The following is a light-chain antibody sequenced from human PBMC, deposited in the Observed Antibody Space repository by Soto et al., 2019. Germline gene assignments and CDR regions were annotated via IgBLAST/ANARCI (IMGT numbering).Light chain of an antibody. CDR2: QDT. V-gene: IGLV3-1*01. CDR1: KLGDKY. J-gene: IGLJ1*01. Sequence: SYELTQPPSVSVSPGQTASITCSGDKLGDKYACWYQQKPGQSPVLVIYQDTKRPSGIPERFSGSSSGNTATLTISGTQAMDEADYYCQAWDSSTASYVFGTGPKVTGL. CDR3: QAWDSSTASYV.